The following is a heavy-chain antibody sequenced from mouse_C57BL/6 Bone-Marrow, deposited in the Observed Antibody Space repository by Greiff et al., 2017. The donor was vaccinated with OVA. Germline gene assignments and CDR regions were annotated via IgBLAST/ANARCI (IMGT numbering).Heavy chain of an antibody. D-gene: IGHD1-1*02. CDR2: ISDGGSYT. CDR3: ARRYGAY. J-gene: IGHJ3*01. Sequence: EVTLVESGGGLVKPGGSLKLSCAASGFTFSSYAMSWVRQTPEKRLEWVATISDGGSYTYYPDNVKGRFTISRDNAKNNLYLQMSHLKSEDTAMYYCARRYGAYWGQGTLVTVSA. V-gene: IGHV5-4*03. CDR1: GFTFSSYA.